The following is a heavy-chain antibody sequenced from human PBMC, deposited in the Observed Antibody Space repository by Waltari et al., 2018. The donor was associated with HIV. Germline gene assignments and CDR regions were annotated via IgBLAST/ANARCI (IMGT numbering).Heavy chain of an antibody. Sequence: DVQVVESGGGLVKPGRSLRLSCTGSGFTFGDYGVSWFRQAPGKGLEWVGFIRLKANGGATQDGASVKGRFTSSREDSKSVAYLQMNSLEIEDTAVYFCARGGVAVPGIHYWGQGTLVTVSS. CDR3: ARGGVAVPGIHY. CDR2: IRLKANGGAT. CDR1: GFTFGDYG. D-gene: IGHD6-19*01. J-gene: IGHJ4*02. V-gene: IGHV3-49*05.